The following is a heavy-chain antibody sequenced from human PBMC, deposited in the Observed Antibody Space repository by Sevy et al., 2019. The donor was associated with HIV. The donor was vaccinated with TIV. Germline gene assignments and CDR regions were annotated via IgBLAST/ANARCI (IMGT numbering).Heavy chain of an antibody. J-gene: IGHJ4*02. CDR3: ARAYNHWWGPFDY. CDR1: GFTFSNYH. V-gene: IGHV3-21*01. CDR2: ISTSSNYI. Sequence: GGSLRLSCAASGFTFSNYHMNWVRQAPGKGLEWVSSISTSSNYIYYAHSVRGRFTISRDNAKNSLYLQMNSLRAADTAVYYCARAYNHWWGPFDYWGQGTLVTVSS. D-gene: IGHD1-1*01.